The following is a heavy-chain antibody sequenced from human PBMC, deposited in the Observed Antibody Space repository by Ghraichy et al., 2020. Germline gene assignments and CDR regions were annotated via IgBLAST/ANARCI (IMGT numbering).Heavy chain of an antibody. CDR3: ARALHDSSGSFAFDI. Sequence: SQTLSLTCAVYGGSFSGYYWSWIRQPPGKGLEWIGEINHSGSTNYNPSLKSRVTISVDTSKNQFSLKLSSVTAADRAVYYCARALHDSSGSFAFDIWGQGTMVTVSS. J-gene: IGHJ3*02. CDR2: INHSGST. V-gene: IGHV4-34*01. CDR1: GGSFSGYY. D-gene: IGHD3-22*01.